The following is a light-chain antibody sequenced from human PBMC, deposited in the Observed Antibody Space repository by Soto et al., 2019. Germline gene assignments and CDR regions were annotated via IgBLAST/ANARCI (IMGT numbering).Light chain of an antibody. CDR3: KSYTGINNWV. J-gene: IGLJ3*02. CDR2: EVN. Sequence: QSALTQPPSASGSPGQSVTISCTGTGSDVGGYNYVSWYQQHPGKAPKVMIYEVNKRPSGVPDRFSGSKSGNTASLTVSGLQAEDEADYYCKSYTGINNWVFGGGTKLTVL. CDR1: GSDVGGYNY. V-gene: IGLV2-8*01.